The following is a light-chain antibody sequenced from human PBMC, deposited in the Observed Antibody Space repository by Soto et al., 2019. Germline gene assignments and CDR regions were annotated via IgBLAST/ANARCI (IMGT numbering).Light chain of an antibody. CDR1: QSVNSN. Sequence: EIVMTQSPATLSVSPGERATLSCRASQSVNSNLAWYQQKPGQAPRLLIYGASTRATVVPAGFSGSGSGTELTLTVSRLQSEDFAVYFCKPYNSWPTFGQGNKVEIK. V-gene: IGKV3-15*01. J-gene: IGKJ1*01. CDR3: KPYNSWPT. CDR2: GAS.